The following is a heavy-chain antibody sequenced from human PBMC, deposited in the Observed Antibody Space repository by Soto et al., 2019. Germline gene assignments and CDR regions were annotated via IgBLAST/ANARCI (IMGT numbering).Heavy chain of an antibody. CDR1: GFTFSSYG. CDR2: ISYDGSNK. D-gene: IGHD5-12*01. Sequence: GGSLRLSCAASGFTFSSYGMHWVRQAPGKGLEWVAVISYDGSNKYYADSVKGRFTISRDNSKNTLYLQMNSLRAEDTAVYYCAKDLGNRWDGYNLGGVLYYWGQGTLVTVSS. CDR3: AKDLGNRWDGYNLGGVLYY. J-gene: IGHJ4*02. V-gene: IGHV3-30*18.